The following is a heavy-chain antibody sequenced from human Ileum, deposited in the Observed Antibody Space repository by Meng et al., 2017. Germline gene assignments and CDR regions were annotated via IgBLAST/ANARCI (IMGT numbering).Heavy chain of an antibody. V-gene: IGHV4-4*02. CDR3: AREWSGSYRHFDY. Sequence: QVQRQASGPGLRKPSGTLSLTCAGSGGSISTSDWWSWVRQPPGKGLEWIGEIHHSGSTNYNPSLKNRVTISVDKSKNQFSLKLNSVTAADTAVYYCAREWSGSYRHFDYWGQGTLVTVSS. CDR2: IHHSGST. D-gene: IGHD1-26*01. CDR1: GGSISTSDW. J-gene: IGHJ4*02.